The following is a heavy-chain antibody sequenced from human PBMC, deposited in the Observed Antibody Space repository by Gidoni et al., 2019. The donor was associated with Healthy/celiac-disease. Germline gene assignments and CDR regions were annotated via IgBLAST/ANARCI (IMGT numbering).Heavy chain of an antibody. CDR3: AREGAAPDYSPPSSKETDWFDP. CDR1: GYTFTSYY. CDR2: SNPSGGST. V-gene: IGHV1-46*01. J-gene: IGHJ5*02. D-gene: IGHD6-6*01. Sequence: QVQLVQSVAEVKKPGASVKVSCTASGYTFTSYYMHLVRQAPGQGSEWMGISNPSGGSTSDAQKFQGRVTMTRDTSTSTVYMELSSLRSEDTAVYYCAREGAAPDYSPPSSKETDWFDPWGQGTLVTVSS.